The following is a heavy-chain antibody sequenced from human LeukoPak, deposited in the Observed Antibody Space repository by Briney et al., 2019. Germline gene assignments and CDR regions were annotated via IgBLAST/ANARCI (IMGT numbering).Heavy chain of an antibody. D-gene: IGHD2-2*02. V-gene: IGHV4-4*07. Sequence: SETLSLTCTVSGGSISSYYWSWIRQPAGKGLEWIGRIYTSGSTNYNPSLKSRVTMSVDTSKNQFSPKLSSVTAADTAVYYCARDSRYCSSTSCYRPFDYWGQGTLVTVSS. J-gene: IGHJ4*02. CDR2: IYTSGST. CDR3: ARDSRYCSSTSCYRPFDY. CDR1: GGSISSYY.